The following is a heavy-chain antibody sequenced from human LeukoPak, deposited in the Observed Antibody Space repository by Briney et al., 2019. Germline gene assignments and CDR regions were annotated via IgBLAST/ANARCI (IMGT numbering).Heavy chain of an antibody. J-gene: IGHJ4*02. D-gene: IGHD3-10*01. V-gene: IGHV1-2*02. Sequence: ASVKVSCKASGYTFTVYYMHWVRQAPGQGLEWMGWINPNSGGTNYTQKFQGRVTMTRDTSIRTAYMDLSRLRSDDTAVYYCARERYYGSGSVYNRVDYWGQGTLVTVSS. CDR3: ARERYYGSGSVYNRVDY. CDR2: INPNSGGT. CDR1: GYTFTVYY.